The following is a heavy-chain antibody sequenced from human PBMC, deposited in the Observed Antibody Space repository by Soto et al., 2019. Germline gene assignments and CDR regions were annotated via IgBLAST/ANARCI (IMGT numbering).Heavy chain of an antibody. Sequence: ASVKVSCKASGGTFSSYAISWVRQAPGQGLEWMGGIIPIFGTANYAQKFQGRVTITADESTSTAYMELSSLRSEDTAVYYCASLAHPIYDSSGYSGYYFDYWGQGTLVTVSS. CDR1: GGTFSSYA. D-gene: IGHD3-22*01. CDR3: ASLAHPIYDSSGYSGYYFDY. CDR2: IIPIFGTA. J-gene: IGHJ4*02. V-gene: IGHV1-69*13.